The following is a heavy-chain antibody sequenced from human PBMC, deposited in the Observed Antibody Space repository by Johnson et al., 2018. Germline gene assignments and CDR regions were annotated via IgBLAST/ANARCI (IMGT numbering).Heavy chain of an antibody. CDR1: GFTFSDYY. Sequence: QVQLVQSGGGLVKPGGSLRLSCAVSGFTFSDYYMSWIRQAPGKGLEWVSYISRSGTTIYYADSVKGRFTISRDNAKNSLYLQMNSLRVGDTAGDYWAGAEDLLVVAGPYHYYRDVWGKGTTVTVSS. CDR3: AGAEDLLVVAGPYHYYRDV. J-gene: IGHJ6*03. D-gene: IGHD2-15*01. V-gene: IGHV3-11*04. CDR2: ISRSGTTI.